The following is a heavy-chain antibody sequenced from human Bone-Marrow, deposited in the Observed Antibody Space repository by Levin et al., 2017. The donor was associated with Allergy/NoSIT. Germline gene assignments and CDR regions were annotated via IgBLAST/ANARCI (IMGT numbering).Heavy chain of an antibody. Sequence: SETLSLTCAVYGGSFSGYYWSWIRQPPGKGLEWIGEINHSGSTNYNPSLKSRVTISVDTSKNQFSLKLSSVTAADTAVYYCARGDRAYCGGDCGGEFDYWGQGTLVTVSS. D-gene: IGHD2-21*02. V-gene: IGHV4-34*01. CDR1: GGSFSGYY. J-gene: IGHJ4*02. CDR2: INHSGST. CDR3: ARGDRAYCGGDCGGEFDY.